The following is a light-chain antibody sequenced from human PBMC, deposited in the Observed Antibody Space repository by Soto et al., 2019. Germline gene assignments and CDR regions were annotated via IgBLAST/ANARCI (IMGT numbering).Light chain of an antibody. CDR1: QSVSSSY. V-gene: IGKV3-20*01. J-gene: IGKJ3*01. Sequence: EIVLTQSPGTLSLSPGERATLSCRASQSVSSSYLAWYQQKPGQAPRLLIYGASSRATGIPDRFSGSGSGTDFTLTISRLEPEDFAVYYCQQYGSSITFGPGTKVAIK. CDR3: QQYGSSIT. CDR2: GAS.